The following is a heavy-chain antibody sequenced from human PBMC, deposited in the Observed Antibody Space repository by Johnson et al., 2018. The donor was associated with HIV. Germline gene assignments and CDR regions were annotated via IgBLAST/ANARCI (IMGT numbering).Heavy chain of an antibody. Sequence: VQLVESGGGVVQPGRSLRLSCAASGFTFSSYPMHWVRQTTGKGLEWVSGIGTTGDTYYPGSVKGRFIISRDNAKNSLYLQMNRLRVEDTALYYCAKDRVEVGYGDYWASDMWGRGTMVIVSS. V-gene: IGHV3-13*01. CDR2: IGTTGDT. CDR1: GFTFSSYP. J-gene: IGHJ3*02. D-gene: IGHD4-17*01. CDR3: AKDRVEVGYGDYWASDM.